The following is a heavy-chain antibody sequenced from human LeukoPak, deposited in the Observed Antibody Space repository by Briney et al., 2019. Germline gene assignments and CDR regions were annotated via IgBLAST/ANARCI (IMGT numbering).Heavy chain of an antibody. D-gene: IGHD1-26*01. Sequence: GGSLRLSCGASGFYFSGYSMNWVRQAPGKGLEWVASINSGSTYMYYGDSVKGRFTISRDNAKNSLHLQMDSLRAEDTAVYYCARDLSVGAIGWFDPWGQGTLVTVSS. J-gene: IGHJ5*02. CDR2: INSGSTYM. CDR3: ARDLSVGAIGWFDP. V-gene: IGHV3-21*01. CDR1: GFYFSGYS.